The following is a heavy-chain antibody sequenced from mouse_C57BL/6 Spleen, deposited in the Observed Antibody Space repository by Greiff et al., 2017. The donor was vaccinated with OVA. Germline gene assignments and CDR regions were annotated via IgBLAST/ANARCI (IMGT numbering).Heavy chain of an antibody. CDR2: ISSGSSTI. Sequence: EVQGVESGGGLVKPGGSLKLSCAASGFTFSDYGMHWVRQAPEKGLEWVAYISSGSSTIYYAATVKGRFTISRDNAKNTLFLQMTSLRSEDTAMYYCAREDYDERGLFDYWGQGTTLTVSS. J-gene: IGHJ2*01. CDR1: GFTFSDYG. CDR3: AREDYDERGLFDY. D-gene: IGHD2-4*01. V-gene: IGHV5-17*01.